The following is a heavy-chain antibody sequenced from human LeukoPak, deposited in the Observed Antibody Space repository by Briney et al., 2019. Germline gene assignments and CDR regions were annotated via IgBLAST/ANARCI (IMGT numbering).Heavy chain of an antibody. J-gene: IGHJ5*02. V-gene: IGHV4-39*01. CDR2: IYYSGST. D-gene: IGHD4-17*01. CDR3: ARPVWFDP. Sequence: PSETLSLTCTVSGGSISSSSNYWGWIRQPPGKGLEWIGSIYYSGSTYYNPSLKSRVTISVDTSKNQFSLKLSSVTAADTAVYYCARPVWFDPWGQGTLVTVSS. CDR1: GGSISSSSNY.